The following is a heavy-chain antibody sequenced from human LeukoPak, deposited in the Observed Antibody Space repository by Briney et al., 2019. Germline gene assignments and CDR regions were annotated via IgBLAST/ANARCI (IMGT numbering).Heavy chain of an antibody. Sequence: PSETLSLTCAVYGGSFSGYYWSWIRQPPGKGLEWIGEINHSGSTNYNPSLKSRVTISVDTSKNQFSLKLSSVTAADTAVYYCARRRLYQLPGAPKYYYYGMDVWGQGTTVTVSS. D-gene: IGHD2-2*01. CDR2: INHSGST. CDR3: ARRRLYQLPGAPKYYYYGMDV. V-gene: IGHV4-34*01. J-gene: IGHJ6*02. CDR1: GGSFSGYY.